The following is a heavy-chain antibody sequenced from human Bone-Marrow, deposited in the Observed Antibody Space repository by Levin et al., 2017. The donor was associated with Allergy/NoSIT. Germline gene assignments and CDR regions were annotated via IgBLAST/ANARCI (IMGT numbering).Heavy chain of an antibody. Sequence: SETLSLTCSVSGGSISDYFWSWIRQPPGKGLEWIGYISSIGNTYYSPSLQSPVTISVDTSKIQFSLQLTSVSAADTAVYYCAGERYCSGAICRPPQSVPKDYFKDVWGKGTTVTVSS. CDR3: AGERYCSGAICRPPQSVPKDYFKDV. CDR2: ISSIGNT. J-gene: IGHJ6*03. V-gene: IGHV4-4*08. D-gene: IGHD2-15*01. CDR1: GGSISDYF.